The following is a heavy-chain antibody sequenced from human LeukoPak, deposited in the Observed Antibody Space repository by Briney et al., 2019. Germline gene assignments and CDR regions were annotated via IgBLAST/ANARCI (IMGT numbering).Heavy chain of an antibody. V-gene: IGHV1-8*01. CDR1: GYTFTSYD. CDR3: ARGRTFEGVIVIDY. CDR2: MNPNSGNT. J-gene: IGHJ4*02. Sequence: ASVKVSCKASGYTFTSYDINWVRQATGQGLEWMGWMNPNSGNTGYAQKFQGRVTMTRNTSISTAYMELSSLRSEDTAVYYCARGRTFEGVIVIDYWGQGTLVTVSS. D-gene: IGHD3-16*02.